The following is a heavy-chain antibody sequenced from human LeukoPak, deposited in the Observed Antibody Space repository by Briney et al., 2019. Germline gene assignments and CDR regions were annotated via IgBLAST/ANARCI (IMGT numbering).Heavy chain of an antibody. CDR3: ARVLRGPEYCSGGSCYSGWFDP. CDR2: ISYDGSNK. CDR1: GFTFSSYG. V-gene: IGHV3-30*03. D-gene: IGHD2-15*01. Sequence: GGSLRLSCAASGFTFSSYGMHWVRQAPGKGLEWVAVISYDGSNKYYADSVKGRFTISRDNSKNTLYLQMNSLRAEDTAVYYCARVLRGPEYCSGGSCYSGWFDPWGQGTLVTVSS. J-gene: IGHJ5*02.